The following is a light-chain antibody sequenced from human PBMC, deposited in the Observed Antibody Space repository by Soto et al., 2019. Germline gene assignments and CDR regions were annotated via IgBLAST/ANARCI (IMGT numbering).Light chain of an antibody. J-gene: IGKJ1*01. CDR2: AAS. V-gene: IGKV1-5*01. Sequence: DIQMTQSPSTLSASVGDRVTITCRASQSISSWLAWYQQKPGKAPKLLIYAASTLQSGVPSRFSGSGSGTDFTLTISSLQPGDFATYYCQHYNSYSEAFGQGTKVDIK. CDR3: QHYNSYSEA. CDR1: QSISSW.